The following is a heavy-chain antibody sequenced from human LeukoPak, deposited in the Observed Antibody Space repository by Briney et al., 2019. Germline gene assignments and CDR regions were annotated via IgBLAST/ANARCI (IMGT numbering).Heavy chain of an antibody. CDR3: ARGGGYFNYYYYGMDV. V-gene: IGHV3-66*01. CDR2: IYSGGST. D-gene: IGHD3-22*01. Sequence: GGSLRLSCAASGFTVSSNYMSWVRQAPGKGLEWVSVIYSGGSTYYADSVKGRFTISRDNSKNTQYLQMNSLRAEDTAVYYCARGGGYFNYYYYGMDVWGQGTTVTVSS. CDR1: GFTVSSNY. J-gene: IGHJ6*02.